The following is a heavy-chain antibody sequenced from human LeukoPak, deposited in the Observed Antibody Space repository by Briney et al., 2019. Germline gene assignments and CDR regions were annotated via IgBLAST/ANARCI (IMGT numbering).Heavy chain of an antibody. CDR2: ISNDGSDK. CDR3: VREGTYFFASGSFQGYYFDN. Sequence: GGSLRLSCAAPGVTFSNYAMHWVRQSPGKGLEWVAVISNDGSDKHHADSVKGRFTVSRDNSKHTVYLQMDKLRVEDTAIYYCVREGTYFFASGSFQGYYFDNWGQGTLVAVSS. V-gene: IGHV3-30*03. D-gene: IGHD3-10*01. J-gene: IGHJ4*02. CDR1: GVTFSNYA.